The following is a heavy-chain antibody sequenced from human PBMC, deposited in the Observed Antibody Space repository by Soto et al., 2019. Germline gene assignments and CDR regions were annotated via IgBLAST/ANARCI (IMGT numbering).Heavy chain of an antibody. CDR3: ARGRLRVRGVIITYYYYGMDV. J-gene: IGHJ6*02. D-gene: IGHD3-10*01. Sequence: SQTLSLTCAISGDSVSSNSAAWNWIRQSPSRGLEWLGRTYYRSKWYNDYAVSAKSRITINPDTSKNQFSLQLNSVTPEDTAVYYCARGRLRVRGVIITYYYYGMDVWGQGTTVTVSS. V-gene: IGHV6-1*01. CDR2: TYYRSKWYN. CDR1: GDSVSSNSAA.